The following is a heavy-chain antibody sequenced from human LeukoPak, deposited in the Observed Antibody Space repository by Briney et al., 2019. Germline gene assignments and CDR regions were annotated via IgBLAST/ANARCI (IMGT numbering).Heavy chain of an antibody. CDR3: AKSAYYDSSGFYREYYFDY. Sequence: PGGSLRLSCAASGFTFSSSAMSWVRQVPGKGLEWVSTISGSGGSTYYADSVKGRFTISRDNSKNTLHLQMNSLRAEDTAVYYCAKSAYYDSSGFYREYYFDYWGQGTLVTVSS. J-gene: IGHJ4*02. CDR1: GFTFSSSA. CDR2: ISGSGGST. V-gene: IGHV3-23*01. D-gene: IGHD3-22*01.